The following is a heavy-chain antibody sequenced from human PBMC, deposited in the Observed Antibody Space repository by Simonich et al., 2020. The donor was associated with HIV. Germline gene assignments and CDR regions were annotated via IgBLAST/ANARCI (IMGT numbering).Heavy chain of an antibody. V-gene: IGHV3-21*01. D-gene: IGHD2-2*01. CDR2: INSSSSYI. CDR1: GFTFSSYS. Sequence: EVQLVESGGGLVKTGGSLRLSCAASGFTFSSYSMNWVRQAQGKGLEWVSSINSSSSYIYYADSVKGRFTISRDNAKNSLYLQMNSLRAEDTAVYYCARDGRKGSSTSCSDYWGQGTLVTVSS. CDR3: ARDGRKGSSTSCSDY. J-gene: IGHJ4*02.